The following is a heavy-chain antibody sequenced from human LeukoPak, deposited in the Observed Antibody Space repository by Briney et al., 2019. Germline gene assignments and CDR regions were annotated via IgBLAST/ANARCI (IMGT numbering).Heavy chain of an antibody. CDR3: AGSVYGSGSY. Sequence: GGSLRLSCAASGFTFSWYWMSWVRQAPGKGLEWVANIKQDGSEKYYVDSVKGRFTISRDNAKNSLYLQMNSLRVEDTAVYYCAGSVYGSGSYWGQGTLVTVSS. CDR1: GFTFSWYW. D-gene: IGHD3-10*01. J-gene: IGHJ4*02. V-gene: IGHV3-7*01. CDR2: IKQDGSEK.